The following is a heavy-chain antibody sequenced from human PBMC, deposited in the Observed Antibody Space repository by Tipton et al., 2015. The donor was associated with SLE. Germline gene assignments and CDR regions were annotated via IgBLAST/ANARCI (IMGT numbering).Heavy chain of an antibody. CDR1: GGSISSSSYY. CDR2: IYYSGTT. J-gene: IGHJ4*02. CDR3: ATGGREYYFDY. D-gene: IGHD3-10*01. V-gene: IGHV4-39*07. Sequence: TLSLTCTVSGGSISSSSYYWGWIRQPPGTGLEWIGSIYYSGTTYYSPALKSRVTISVDTSKNQISLKLSSVTAADTTVYYCATGGREYYFDYWGQGTLVTVSS.